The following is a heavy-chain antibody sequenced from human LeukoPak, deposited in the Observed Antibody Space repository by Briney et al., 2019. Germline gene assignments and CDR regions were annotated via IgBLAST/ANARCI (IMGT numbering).Heavy chain of an antibody. CDR3: ARIDWNDPWFDP. J-gene: IGHJ5*02. Sequence: GASVKVSCKASGYTFTGYYIHWVRQAPGQGLEWMGWLNPKSGGTNYAQNFQGRVTMTRDTIINTAYMELSRLRSDDTAVYYCARIDWNDPWFDPWGQGTLVTVSS. CDR1: GYTFTGYY. D-gene: IGHD1-1*01. CDR2: LNPKSGGT. V-gene: IGHV1-2*02.